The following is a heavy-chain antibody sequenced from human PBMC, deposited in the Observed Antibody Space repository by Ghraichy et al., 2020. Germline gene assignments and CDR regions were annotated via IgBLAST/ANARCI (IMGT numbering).Heavy chain of an antibody. D-gene: IGHD3-3*01. Sequence: GESLNISCAASGFTFDDYTMHWVRQAPGKGLEWVSLISWDGGSTYYADSVKGRFTISRDNSKNSLYLQMNSLRTEDTALYYCAKGSLGFLEWSKGSWDDYGMDVWGQGTTVTVSS. CDR1: GFTFDDYT. J-gene: IGHJ6*02. CDR3: AKGSLGFLEWSKGSWDDYGMDV. V-gene: IGHV3-43*01. CDR2: ISWDGGST.